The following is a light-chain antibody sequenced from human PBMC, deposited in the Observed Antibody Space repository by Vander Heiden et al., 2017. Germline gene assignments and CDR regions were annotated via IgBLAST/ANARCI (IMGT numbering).Light chain of an antibody. Sequence: HSALTQPASVSGSPEQSITISCTGTSSDVGGYDYVSWYQQHQGKAPKLMIFNVSNQPSGISNRFSGSKSGNTASLTISGLQAGDEADYYCCSYAGSSTLGFGIGTKVTVL. CDR1: SSDVGGYDY. CDR2: NVS. CDR3: CSYAGSSTLG. J-gene: IGLJ1*01. V-gene: IGLV2-14*01.